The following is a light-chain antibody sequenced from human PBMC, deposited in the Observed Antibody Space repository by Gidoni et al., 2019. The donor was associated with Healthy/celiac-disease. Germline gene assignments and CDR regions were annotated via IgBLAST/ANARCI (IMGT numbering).Light chain of an antibody. Sequence: NFMLTQPHSVSESPGKTVTISCTRSSGSLASNYGQWYQQRPDSSPTPVIYEDNQRPSGVPDRFSGSIDSSSNSASLTISGLKTEDEADYYCQSYDSSNPWVFGGGTKLTVL. J-gene: IGLJ3*02. CDR1: SGSLASNY. CDR3: QSYDSSNPWV. V-gene: IGLV6-57*01. CDR2: EDN.